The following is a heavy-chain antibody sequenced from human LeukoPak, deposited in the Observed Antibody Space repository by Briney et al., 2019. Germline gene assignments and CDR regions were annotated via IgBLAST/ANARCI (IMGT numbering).Heavy chain of an antibody. J-gene: IGHJ4*02. CDR2: ISTDGSST. CDR3: ARKPAPAD. D-gene: IGHD6-25*01. V-gene: IGHV3-74*01. CDR1: GFTFSKYA. Sequence: GGSLRLSCAASGFTFSKYAMSLVRQAPGKGLGWVARISTDGSSTSYADSVKGRFTISRDNAKNTLYLQMNSLRAEDTAVYYCARKPAPADWGQGTLVTVSS.